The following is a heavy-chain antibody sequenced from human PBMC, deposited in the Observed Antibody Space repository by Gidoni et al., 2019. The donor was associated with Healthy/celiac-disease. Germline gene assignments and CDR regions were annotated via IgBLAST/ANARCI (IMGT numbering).Heavy chain of an antibody. CDR1: GYTFPGYY. CDR2: INPNSGGT. Sequence: QVQLVQSGAEVKKPGASVKVSCKASGYTFPGYYMHWVRQAPGQGLEWMGWINPNSGGTNDAQKFQGWVTMTRDTSISTAYMELSRLRSDDTAVYYCARDRQNWNYRGGMDVWGQGTTVTVSS. V-gene: IGHV1-2*04. D-gene: IGHD1-7*01. CDR3: ARDRQNWNYRGGMDV. J-gene: IGHJ6*02.